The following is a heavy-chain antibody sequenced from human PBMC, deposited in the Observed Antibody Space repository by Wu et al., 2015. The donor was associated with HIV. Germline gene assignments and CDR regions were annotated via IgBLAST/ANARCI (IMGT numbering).Heavy chain of an antibody. J-gene: IGHJ4*02. CDR3: ARGGHCTQGVCYHLEY. Sequence: QVHLVQSGAEVKKPGASVKVSCKASGYTFTDYFVHWVRQAPGQNFEWMGWTNVNTGGTKYAPKFQGRVTMTRDTSISTAYIELSGLTSDDTAVYFCARGGHCTQGVCYHLEYWGQGTLVTVSS. CDR2: TNVNTGGT. V-gene: IGHV1-2*02. CDR1: GYTFTDYF. D-gene: IGHD2-8*01.